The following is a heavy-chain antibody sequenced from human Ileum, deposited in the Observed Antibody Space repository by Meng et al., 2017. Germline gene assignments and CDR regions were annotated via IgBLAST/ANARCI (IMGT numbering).Heavy chain of an antibody. CDR3: SRGVMTIADD. CDR2: IYDSGST. D-gene: IGHD4/OR15-4a*01. Sequence: QVALEESGPGRARPSETPSLTCTVSGGSVSSGPYYWTWIRQPPGKGLEWVGYIYDSGSTNYSPSLKSRVTISVDTSKNQFSLKLNSVTAADTAVYYCSRGVMTIADDWGQGTLVTVSS. V-gene: IGHV4-61*01. J-gene: IGHJ4*02. CDR1: GGSVSSGPYY.